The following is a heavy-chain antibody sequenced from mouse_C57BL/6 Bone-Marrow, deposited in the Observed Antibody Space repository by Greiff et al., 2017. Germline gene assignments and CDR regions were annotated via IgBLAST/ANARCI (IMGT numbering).Heavy chain of an antibody. Sequence: VQLKQSGAELVRPGASVKLSCTASGFNIKDDYMHWVKQRPEQGLEWIGWIDPENGDTEYASKFQGKATITADTSSNTAYLQLSSLTSEDTAVYYCTTHDGSSAYWGQGTLVTVSA. J-gene: IGHJ3*01. D-gene: IGHD1-1*01. CDR2: IDPENGDT. CDR1: GFNIKDDY. V-gene: IGHV14-4*01. CDR3: TTHDGSSAY.